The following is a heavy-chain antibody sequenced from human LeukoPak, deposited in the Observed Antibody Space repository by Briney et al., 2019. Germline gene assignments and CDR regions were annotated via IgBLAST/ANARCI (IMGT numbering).Heavy chain of an antibody. CDR1: GFTFSSYS. J-gene: IGHJ4*02. D-gene: IGHD5-18*01. CDR2: ISTGSSYK. CDR3: ARDKGGYNYEYYFDS. Sequence: PGGSLRLSCAASGFTFSSYSMNWVRQAPGKGLEWVASISTGSSYKYYADLVMGRFTISRDNAENSLYLQMNSLRAEDTAAYFCARDKGGYNYEYYFDSWGQGALVTVSS. V-gene: IGHV3-21*01.